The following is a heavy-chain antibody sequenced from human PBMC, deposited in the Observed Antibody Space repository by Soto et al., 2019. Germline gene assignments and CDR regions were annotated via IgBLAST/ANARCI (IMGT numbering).Heavy chain of an antibody. CDR1: GGTFNKYT. CDR3: TRDVTSDAFDI. CDR2: IIPIFGAA. V-gene: IGHV1-69*12. J-gene: IGHJ3*02. Sequence: QVQLMQSGAEVRKPGSSVKVSCKASGGTFNKYTISWVRQAPGQGLEWMGGIIPIFGAANYAQKFQGRVTITADESTSTAYMELSSLRSEDTAVYYCTRDVTSDAFDIWGQGTMVTVSS.